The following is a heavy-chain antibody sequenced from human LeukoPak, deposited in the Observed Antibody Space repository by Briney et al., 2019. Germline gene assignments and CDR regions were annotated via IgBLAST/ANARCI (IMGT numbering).Heavy chain of an antibody. J-gene: IGHJ4*02. Sequence: GGALRLSCAASGFTFSSYSMNWVRQAPGKGLEWVSYISSSSSTIYYADSVKGRFTISRDNAKNSLYLQMNSLRAEDTAVYYCATYGSGSYYTFDYWGQGTLVTVSS. D-gene: IGHD3-10*01. CDR3: ATYGSGSYYTFDY. V-gene: IGHV3-48*01. CDR2: ISSSSSTI. CDR1: GFTFSSYS.